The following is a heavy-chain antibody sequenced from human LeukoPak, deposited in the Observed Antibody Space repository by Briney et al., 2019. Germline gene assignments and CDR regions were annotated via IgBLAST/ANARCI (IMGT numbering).Heavy chain of an antibody. V-gene: IGHV3-23*03. CDR3: ARDKGSSWSDAFDI. CDR2: ISIPGSIT. CDR1: GFRFSSFA. D-gene: IGHD6-13*01. J-gene: IGHJ3*02. Sequence: GGSLRLSCAASGFRFSSFAMTWVRQAPGKGLEWVSVISIPGSITYADSVKGRFTTSRDNSKNTLYLQMNSLRADDTAVYYCARDKGSSWSDAFDIWGQGTMVTVSS.